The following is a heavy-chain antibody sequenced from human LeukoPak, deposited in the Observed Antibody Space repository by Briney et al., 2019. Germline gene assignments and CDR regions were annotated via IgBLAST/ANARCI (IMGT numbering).Heavy chain of an antibody. Sequence: ASVKVSCKASGGTFSSYAISWVRQAPGQGLDWMGGIIPIFGTANYAQKFQGRVTITADKSTSTAYMELSSLRSEDTAVYYCAISVYSSSSNDYWGQGTLVTVSS. CDR3: AISVYSSSSNDY. J-gene: IGHJ4*02. CDR1: GGTFSSYA. D-gene: IGHD6-6*01. CDR2: IIPIFGTA. V-gene: IGHV1-69*06.